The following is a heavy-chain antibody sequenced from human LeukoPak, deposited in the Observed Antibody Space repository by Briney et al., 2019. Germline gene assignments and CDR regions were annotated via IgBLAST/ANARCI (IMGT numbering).Heavy chain of an antibody. Sequence: GRSLRLSCAASGFTFSSYGMHWVRQAPGKGLEWVAVIWYDGSNKYYADSVKGRFTISRDNSKNTLYLQMNSLRAEDTAVYYCARGILYYYGSGSPEDYYYYGMDVWGQGTTVTVSS. J-gene: IGHJ6*02. CDR2: IWYDGSNK. CDR3: ARGILYYYGSGSPEDYYYYGMDV. V-gene: IGHV3-33*01. CDR1: GFTFSSYG. D-gene: IGHD3-10*01.